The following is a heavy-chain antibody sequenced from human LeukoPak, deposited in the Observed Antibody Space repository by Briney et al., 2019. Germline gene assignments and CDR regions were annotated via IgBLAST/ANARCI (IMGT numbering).Heavy chain of an antibody. Sequence: GRSLRLSCAASGFTFDDYAMHWVRQAPGKGLEWVSGISWNSGSIGYADSVKGRFTISRDNAKNSLYLQMNSLRAEDMALYNWAKGLTTLTSNFDNWGPGKLVTASS. CDR2: ISWNSGSI. CDR3: AKGLTTLTSNFDN. D-gene: IGHD4-17*01. V-gene: IGHV3-9*03. CDR1: GFTFDDYA. J-gene: IGHJ4*01.